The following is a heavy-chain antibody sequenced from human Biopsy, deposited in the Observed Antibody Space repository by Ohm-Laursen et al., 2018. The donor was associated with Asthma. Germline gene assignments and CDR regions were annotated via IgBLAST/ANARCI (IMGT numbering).Heavy chain of an antibody. CDR1: GFAVSRDY. D-gene: IGHD3-22*01. CDR3: ARGDSSKWSHYYFDY. V-gene: IGHV3-53*01. J-gene: IGHJ4*02. Sequence: SLRLSCAAPGFAVSRDYMFWVRQAPGKGLEWVSVIYSGGTSHTADSVRGRFTISRDYSKNTLYFQMHSLRAEDTAVYYCARGDSSKWSHYYFDYWGQGTLVTISS. CDR2: IYSGGTS.